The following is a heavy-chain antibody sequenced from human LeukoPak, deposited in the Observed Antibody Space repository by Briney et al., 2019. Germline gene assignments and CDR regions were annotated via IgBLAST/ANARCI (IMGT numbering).Heavy chain of an antibody. D-gene: IGHD2-2*01. CDR2: IIPIFGTA. CDR3: AREVYSTSCFDY. Sequence: GASVKVSCKASGGTFSSYAISWVRQAPGQGLEWMGGIIPIFGTANYAQKFQGRVTITADESTSTAYMELSSLRSEDTAVYYCAREVYSTSCFDYWGQGTLVTVSS. J-gene: IGHJ4*02. CDR1: GGTFSSYA. V-gene: IGHV1-69*01.